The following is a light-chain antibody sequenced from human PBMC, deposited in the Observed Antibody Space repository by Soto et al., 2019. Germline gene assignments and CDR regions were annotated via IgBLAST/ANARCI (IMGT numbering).Light chain of an antibody. V-gene: IGKV3-15*01. CDR2: GAS. CDR1: QSVSSN. CDR3: QQYNNWPPVT. Sequence: EIVMTQSPATLSVSPGERATISCRASQSVSSNLAWYQQKPGQAPRLLIYGASTRATGIPTRFSGSGSGTEFTLTISSLQSEDFAVYYCQQYNNWPPVTFGQGTEVDIK. J-gene: IGKJ1*01.